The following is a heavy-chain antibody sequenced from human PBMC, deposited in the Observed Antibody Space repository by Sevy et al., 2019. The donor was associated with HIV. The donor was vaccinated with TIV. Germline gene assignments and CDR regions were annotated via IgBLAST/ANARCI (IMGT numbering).Heavy chain of an antibody. CDR2: TRNKANSYTT. V-gene: IGHV3-72*01. CDR1: GFTFSDHY. D-gene: IGHD6-19*01. Sequence: GGSLRLSCAASGFTFSDHYMDWVRQAPGKGLEWVGRTRNKANSYTTEYAASVKGRFTISRDDSKNSLYLQMNSLKTEDTVVYYCATDPAPPIIAVAEDDTFDYWGHGTLVTVSS. CDR3: ATDPAPPIIAVAEDDTFDY. J-gene: IGHJ4*01.